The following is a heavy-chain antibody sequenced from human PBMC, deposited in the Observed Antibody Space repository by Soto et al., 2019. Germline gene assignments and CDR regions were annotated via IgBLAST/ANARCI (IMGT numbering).Heavy chain of an antibody. CDR2: ISYDGSNK. V-gene: IGHV3-30-3*01. D-gene: IGHD3-3*01. Sequence: PGGSLRLSCAASGFTFSSYAMHWVRQAPGKGLEWVAVISYDGSNKYYADSVKGRFTISRDNSKNTLYLQMNSLRAEDTAVYYWARDGWVDCCIGYFDYGGQGTLVTVSS. J-gene: IGHJ4*02. CDR3: ARDGWVDCCIGYFDY. CDR1: GFTFSSYA.